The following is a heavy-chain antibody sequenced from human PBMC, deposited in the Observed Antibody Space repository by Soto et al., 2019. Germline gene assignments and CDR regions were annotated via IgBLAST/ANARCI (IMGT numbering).Heavy chain of an antibody. Sequence: QVQLVESGGGLVKPGGSLRLSCATSGFPFSESYMTWIHQATGKGLEWVSSISSGGSTIYYADSVKGRFTISRDNVKNAVYLQMSSLRGEDTAVYWCAIVDYGERGWFGPWGQGTLVTVSS. D-gene: IGHD4-17*01. J-gene: IGHJ5*02. CDR1: GFPFSESY. CDR3: AIVDYGERGWFGP. CDR2: ISSGGSTI. V-gene: IGHV3-11*01.